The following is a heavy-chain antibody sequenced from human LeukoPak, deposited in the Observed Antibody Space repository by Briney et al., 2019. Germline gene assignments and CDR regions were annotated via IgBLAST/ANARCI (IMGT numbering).Heavy chain of an antibody. J-gene: IGHJ4*02. CDR2: IKQDGSEK. D-gene: IGHD6-13*01. CDR1: AFTFSYYW. Sequence: GGSLRLPCAASAFTFSYYWLNWLRQPPREGAQWVASIKQDGSEKYYVDSVKGGFTISRDNAKNSLYLQMNTLRAEDTAVYYCLRDRGYSTYDCWGQGTLVTVSS. CDR3: LRDRGYSTYDC. V-gene: IGHV3-7*01.